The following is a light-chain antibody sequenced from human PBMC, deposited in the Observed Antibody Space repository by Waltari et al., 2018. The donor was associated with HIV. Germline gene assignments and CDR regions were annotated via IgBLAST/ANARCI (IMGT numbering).Light chain of an antibody. J-gene: IGLJ3*02. CDR3: GTWDTSLSAGV. CDR1: RSNIGHNY. V-gene: IGLV1-51*01. CDR2: DNN. Sequence: QSVLPQPPSVSAAPGHTVVISCSGGRSNIGHNYVSSFQQLPRTAPKFIIYDNNKRPSGIPDRFSGSRSGTSATLSITGLQSGDEADYYCGTWDTSLSAGVFGGGTKVTVL.